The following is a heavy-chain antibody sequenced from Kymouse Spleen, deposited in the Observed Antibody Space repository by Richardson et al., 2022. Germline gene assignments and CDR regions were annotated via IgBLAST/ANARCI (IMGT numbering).Heavy chain of an antibody. D-gene: IGHD3-10*01. J-gene: IGHJ6*02. Sequence: QVQLQESGPGLVKPSQTLSLTCTVSGGSISSGGYYWSWIRQHPGKGLEWIGYIYYSGSTYYNPSLKSRVTISVDTSKNQFSLKLSSVTAADTAVYYCARDRAPITMVRGVINYYYYGMDVWGQGTTVTVSS. CDR3: ARDRAPITMVRGVINYYYYGMDV. CDR1: GGSISSGGYY. V-gene: IGHV4-31*03. CDR2: IYYSGST.